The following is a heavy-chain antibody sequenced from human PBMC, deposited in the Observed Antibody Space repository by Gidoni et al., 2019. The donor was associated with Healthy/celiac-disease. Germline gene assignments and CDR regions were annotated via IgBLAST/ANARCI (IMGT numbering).Heavy chain of an antibody. CDR1: GYTLTELS. V-gene: IGHV1-24*01. Sequence: QVQLVQSGAEVKKPGASVKVSCKVSGYTLTELSMHWVRQAPGKGLEWMGGFDPEDGETSYAQKCQGRVTMTEEKSTDTAYMELSSLRSEDTAVYYCATARGYFDYWGQGTLVTVSS. D-gene: IGHD3-10*01. CDR2: FDPEDGET. J-gene: IGHJ4*02. CDR3: ATARGYFDY.